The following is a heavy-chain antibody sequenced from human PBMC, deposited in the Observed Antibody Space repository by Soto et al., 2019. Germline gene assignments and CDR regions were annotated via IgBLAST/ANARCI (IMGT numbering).Heavy chain of an antibody. J-gene: IGHJ4*02. D-gene: IGHD2-15*01. V-gene: IGHV1-46*03. CDR1: GYTFTSYY. CDR3: ARGNDIVVVVAATPLGY. CDR2: INPSGGST. Sequence: VKVSCKASGYTFTSYYMHWVRQAPGQGLEWMGIINPSGGSTSYAQKFEGRVTMTRDTSTSTVYMELSSLRSEDTAVYYCARGNDIVVVVAATPLGYWGQGTLVTVSS.